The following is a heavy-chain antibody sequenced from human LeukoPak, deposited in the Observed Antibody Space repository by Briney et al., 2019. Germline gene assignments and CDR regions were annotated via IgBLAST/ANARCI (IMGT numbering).Heavy chain of an antibody. Sequence: SETRSLTCDVASGSVPSTNCWTWVRQPPGKGLEWIGEVHLDGRTNYNPSLKSRLIMSVDLPENHISLKLTSVTAADTAVYYCAREGGFCRPLDYSGQGTLVTVSS. CDR3: AREGGFCRPLDY. D-gene: IGHD3-3*01. CDR2: VHLDGRT. J-gene: IGHJ4*02. V-gene: IGHV4-4*02. CDR1: SGSVPSTNC.